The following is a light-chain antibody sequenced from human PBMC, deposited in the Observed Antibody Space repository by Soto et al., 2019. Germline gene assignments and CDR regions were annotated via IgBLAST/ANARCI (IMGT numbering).Light chain of an antibody. CDR2: DND. CDR1: SSNIGDNY. J-gene: IGLJ2*01. Sequence: QSVLTQPPSVSAAPGQKVTISCSGGSSNIGDNYVSWYQQFPGTAPKLLIYDNDKRPSGIPDRFSGSKSGTSATLGITGLQTGDEADYYCRTWDNSLSVVFGGGTKLTVL. V-gene: IGLV1-51*01. CDR3: RTWDNSLSVV.